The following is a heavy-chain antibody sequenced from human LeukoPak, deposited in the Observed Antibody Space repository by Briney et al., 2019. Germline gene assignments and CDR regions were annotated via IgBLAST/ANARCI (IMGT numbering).Heavy chain of an antibody. J-gene: IGHJ4*02. D-gene: IGHD3-22*01. Sequence: SETLSLTCTVSGGSISSYYWSWIRQPAGKGLEWIGRIYTSGSTNYNPSLKSRVTISVDTSKNQFSLKLSSVTAADTAVYYCARGSSSDSSGYYYVDYWGQGTLVTVSS. CDR3: ARGSSSDSSGYYYVDY. V-gene: IGHV4-4*07. CDR2: IYTSGST. CDR1: GGSISSYY.